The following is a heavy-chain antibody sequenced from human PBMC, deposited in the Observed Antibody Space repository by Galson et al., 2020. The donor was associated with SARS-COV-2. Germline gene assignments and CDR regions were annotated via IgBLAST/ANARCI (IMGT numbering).Heavy chain of an antibody. J-gene: IGHJ6*02. V-gene: IGHV4-31*03. D-gene: IGHD3-10*01. Sequence: SETLSLTCTVSGGSISSGGYYWSWIRQHPGKGLEWIGYIYYSGSTYYNPSLKSRVTISVDTSKNQFSLKLSSVTAADTAVYYCARIPIHYYGSGSYSYYYGMDVWGQGTTVTVSS. CDR1: GGSISSGGYY. CDR3: ARIPIHYYGSGSYSYYYGMDV. CDR2: IYYSGST.